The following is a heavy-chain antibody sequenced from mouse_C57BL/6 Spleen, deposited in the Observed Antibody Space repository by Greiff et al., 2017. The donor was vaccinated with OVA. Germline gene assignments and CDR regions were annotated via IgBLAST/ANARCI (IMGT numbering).Heavy chain of an antibody. CDR1: GYAFTNYL. CDR3: ARGPDDYYAMDY. J-gene: IGHJ4*01. CDR2: INPGSGGT. Sequence: VQLQQSGAELVRPGTSVKVSCKASGYAFTNYLIEWVKQRPGQGLEWIGVINPGSGGTNYNEKFKGKATLTADKSSSTAYMQLSSLTSEDSAVYFCARGPDDYYAMDYWGQGTSVTVSS. V-gene: IGHV1-54*01.